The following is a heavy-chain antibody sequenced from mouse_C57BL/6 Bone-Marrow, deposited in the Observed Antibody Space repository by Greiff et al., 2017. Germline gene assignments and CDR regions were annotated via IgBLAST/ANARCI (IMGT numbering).Heavy chain of an antibody. J-gene: IGHJ4*01. CDR2: IDPANGDT. Sequence: EVQLQQSGAELVRPGASVKLSCTASGFNIKDDYMHWVKQRPEQGLEWIGWIDPANGDTEYASKFQGKATITADTYSNTAYMQLSSLTSEDTAVDYCNTWEYNATSPYYAMDYWGQGTAVTVSS. V-gene: IGHV14-4*01. CDR3: NTWEYNATSPYYAMDY. CDR1: GFNIKDDY. D-gene: IGHD5-2*01.